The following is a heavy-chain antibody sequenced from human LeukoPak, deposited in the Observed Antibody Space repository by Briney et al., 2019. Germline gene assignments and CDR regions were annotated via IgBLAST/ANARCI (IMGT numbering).Heavy chain of an antibody. CDR3: ARDMGRRGLSDY. J-gene: IGHJ4*02. CDR2: IKHDGSEK. D-gene: IGHD2/OR15-2a*01. Sequence: GGSLRLSCAASGFTFSSYAMSWVRQAPGKGLEWVANIKHDGSEKYYVDSVKGRFTISRDNAKNSLYLQMNSLRAEDTAVYYCARDMGRRGLSDYWGQGTLVTVSS. CDR1: GFTFSSYA. V-gene: IGHV3-7*05.